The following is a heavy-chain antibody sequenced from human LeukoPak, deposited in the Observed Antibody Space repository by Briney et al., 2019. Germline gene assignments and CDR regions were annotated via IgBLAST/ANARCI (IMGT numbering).Heavy chain of an antibody. Sequence: TSETLSLTCTVSGGSISSSSYYWGRIRQPPGKGLEWIGYIYYSGSTNYNPSLKSRVTISVDTSKNQFSLKLSSVTAADTAVYYCARRYDYGGNWGSYFDYWGQGTLVTVSS. V-gene: IGHV4-61*05. CDR1: GGSISSSSYY. J-gene: IGHJ4*02. CDR3: ARRYDYGGNWGSYFDY. CDR2: IYYSGST. D-gene: IGHD4-23*01.